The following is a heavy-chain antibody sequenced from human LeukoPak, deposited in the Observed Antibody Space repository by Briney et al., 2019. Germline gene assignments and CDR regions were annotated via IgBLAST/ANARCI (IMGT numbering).Heavy chain of an antibody. CDR3: ARTISSSGIYYYYYMDV. D-gene: IGHD6-6*01. CDR1: GLTVSSNY. J-gene: IGHJ6*03. CDR2: IYSGGST. V-gene: IGHV3-53*01. Sequence: PGGSLRLSCAASGLTVSSNYMSWVRQAPGKGLEWVSVIYSGGSTYYADSVKGRFTISRDNSKNTLYLQMNSLRAEDTAVYYCARTISSSGIYYYYYMDVWGKGTTVTVSS.